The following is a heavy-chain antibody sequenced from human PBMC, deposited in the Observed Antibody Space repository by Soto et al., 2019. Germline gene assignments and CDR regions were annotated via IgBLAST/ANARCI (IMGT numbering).Heavy chain of an antibody. V-gene: IGHV5-51*01. Sequence: GESLKISCKGSGYIFANDWIAWVRQMPGKGLEWMGIIFPGDSDTRYSPSFQGQDTISADKSINTAYIQWSSLKASDTAVYYCGRRVAAHPYFDFWGQGALVTVSS. CDR2: IFPGDSDT. D-gene: IGHD6-6*01. J-gene: IGHJ4*02. CDR3: GRRVAAHPYFDF. CDR1: GYIFANDW.